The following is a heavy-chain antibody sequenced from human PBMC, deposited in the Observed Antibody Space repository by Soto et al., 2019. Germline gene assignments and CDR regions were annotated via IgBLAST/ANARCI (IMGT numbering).Heavy chain of an antibody. CDR1: GGTFGSYA. D-gene: IGHD3-10*01. CDR3: ATDLLYYYGSGSYPGP. Sequence: SVKVSCKASGGTFGSYAISWVRQAPGQGLEWMGGIIPIPGTANYAQKFQGRATIAEDTSTSTAYMELSSLRSEDTAVYYCATDLLYYYGSGSYPGPWGQGTLVTVSS. CDR2: IIPIPGTA. J-gene: IGHJ5*02. V-gene: IGHV1-69*10.